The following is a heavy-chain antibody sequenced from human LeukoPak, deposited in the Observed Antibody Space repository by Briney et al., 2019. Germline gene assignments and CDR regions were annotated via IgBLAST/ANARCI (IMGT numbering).Heavy chain of an antibody. Sequence: PGRSLSLSCTVSGFTFGVYAMSWVRQAPGEGLEGVGFIRSKAYGGTTEYAASVIRRFTISSDDSKSNAYLQMNSLKTEDTAVYYCTRAIIVVVPAAMYGWFDPWGQGTLVTVSS. CDR3: TRAIIVVVPAAMYGWFDP. CDR2: IRSKAYGGTT. CDR1: GFTFGVYA. V-gene: IGHV3-49*04. J-gene: IGHJ5*02. D-gene: IGHD2-2*01.